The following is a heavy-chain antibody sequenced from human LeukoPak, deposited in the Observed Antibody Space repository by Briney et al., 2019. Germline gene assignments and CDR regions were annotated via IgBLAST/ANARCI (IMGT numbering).Heavy chain of an antibody. V-gene: IGHV1-46*01. D-gene: IGHD6-19*01. J-gene: IGHJ3*02. CDR3: ARGPIAVAGSKGASAFDI. Sequence: ASVKVSCKASGYTFTSYYMHWVRQAPGQGLEWMGIINPSGGSTSYAQKFQGRVIMTRDTSTSTVYMELSSLRSEDTAVYYCARGPIAVAGSKGASAFDIWGQGTMVTVSS. CDR2: INPSGGST. CDR1: GYTFTSYY.